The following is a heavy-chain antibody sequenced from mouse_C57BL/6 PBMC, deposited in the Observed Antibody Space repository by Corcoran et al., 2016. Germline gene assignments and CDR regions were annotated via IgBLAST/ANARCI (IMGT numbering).Heavy chain of an antibody. Sequence: EVQLQQSGAELVKPGASVKLSCRASGFNIKDYYMHRVKQRTEQGLEWIGRIDPEDGDTKYAPKFQGKATITADTSSNTAYLQLSSLTSEDTAVYYCAPSYDGGVFDYGGQGNTLTVSS. J-gene: IGHJ2*01. V-gene: IGHV14-2*01. CDR2: IDPEDGDT. CDR3: APSYDGGVFDY. CDR1: GFNIKDYY. D-gene: IGHD2-12*01.